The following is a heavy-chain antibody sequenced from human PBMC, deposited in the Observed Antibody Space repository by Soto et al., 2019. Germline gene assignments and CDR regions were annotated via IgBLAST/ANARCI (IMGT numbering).Heavy chain of an antibody. D-gene: IGHD2-2*01. V-gene: IGHV3-23*01. J-gene: IGHJ5*02. CDR2: ISSSGDTT. CDR1: GFSFRSFA. Sequence: QLLESGGGLVQPGESLRLSCAASGFSFRSFAMSWVRQIPGEGLEWVSSISSSGDTTYDADSVKGRFTISRDNSKNTLYLQMNNLRAEDTAIYYCAKDPLATASSIWFDPWGQGSLVTVSS. CDR3: AKDPLATASSIWFDP.